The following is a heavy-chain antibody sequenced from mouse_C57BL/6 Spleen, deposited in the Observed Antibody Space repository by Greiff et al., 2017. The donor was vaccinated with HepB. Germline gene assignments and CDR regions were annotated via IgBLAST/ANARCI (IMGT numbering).Heavy chain of an antibody. V-gene: IGHV7-1*01. J-gene: IGHJ4*01. CDR3: ASAGGDYAMDY. CDR1: GFTFSDFY. CDR2: SRNKANDYTT. Sequence: EVKLVESGGGLVQSGRSLRLSCAPSGFTFSDFYMEWVRQAPGKGLEWIAASRNKANDYTTEYSASVKGRFIVSRDTSQSILYLQMNALRAEDTAIYYCASAGGDYAMDYWGQGTSVTVSS.